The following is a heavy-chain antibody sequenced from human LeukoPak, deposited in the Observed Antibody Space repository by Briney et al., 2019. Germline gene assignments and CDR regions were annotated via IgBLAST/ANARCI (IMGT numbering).Heavy chain of an antibody. CDR3: ARDSHTVSQAFFDV. CDR1: GYPISSAYY. V-gene: IGHV4-38-2*02. Sequence: PETLSLTCTVSGYPISSAYYWGWFRQPPGKGPEWIGSVHHSGSTYYNPALTSRVILSVDTSKKQFSLKVNSVTAADTAVYYCARDSHTVSQAFFDVWGQGILVIVS. CDR2: VHHSGST. J-gene: IGHJ4*02. D-gene: IGHD4-11*01.